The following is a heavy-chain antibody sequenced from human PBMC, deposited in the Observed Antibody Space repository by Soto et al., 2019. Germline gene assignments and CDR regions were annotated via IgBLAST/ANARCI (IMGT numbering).Heavy chain of an antibody. CDR3: ARDFEQL. CDR1: GFTFSSFG. J-gene: IGHJ4*02. V-gene: IGHV3-21*01. Sequence: GGSLRLSCAASGFTFSSFGMNWVRQAPGKGLEWVSFISSSSSYIYYADSVKGRFTISRDNAKNSLYLQLNSLRAEDTAVYYCARDFEQLWGQGTLVTVSS. D-gene: IGHD6-13*01. CDR2: ISSSSSYI.